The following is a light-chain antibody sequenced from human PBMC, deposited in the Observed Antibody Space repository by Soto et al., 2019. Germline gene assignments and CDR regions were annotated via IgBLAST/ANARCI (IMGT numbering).Light chain of an antibody. CDR1: SGHSSYI. CDR3: ETWDSNTWV. V-gene: IGLV4-60*02. Sequence: QSVLTQSSSASASLGSSVKLTCTLSSGHSSYIIAWHQQQPGKAPRYLMKIEGSGSYNKGSGVPDRFSGSSSGADRYLTIASLPFEDEADYYCETWDSNTWVFGGGTKLTVL. J-gene: IGLJ3*02. CDR2: IEGSGSY.